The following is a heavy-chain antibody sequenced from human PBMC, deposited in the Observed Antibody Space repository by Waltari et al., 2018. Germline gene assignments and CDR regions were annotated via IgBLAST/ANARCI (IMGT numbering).Heavy chain of an antibody. V-gene: IGHV4-38-2*01. CDR3: ARRTPRITIFGVVIRKKDNWFDP. D-gene: IGHD3-3*01. CDR1: GSSISRGYS. J-gene: IGHJ5*02. CDR2: IYHSGST. Sequence: QVQLQESGPGLVKPSETLSLTCAVSGSSISRGYSWGWLRDPPGMGLDWHGSIYHSGSTYYNPSLKSRVTISVDTSKNQFSLKLSSVTAADTAVYYCARRTPRITIFGVVIRKKDNWFDPWGQGTLVTVSS.